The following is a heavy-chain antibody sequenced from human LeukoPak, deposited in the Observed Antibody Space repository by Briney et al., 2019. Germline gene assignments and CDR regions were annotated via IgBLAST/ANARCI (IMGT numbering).Heavy chain of an antibody. CDR1: GYTLTELS. J-gene: IGHJ4*02. CDR2: FDPEDGET. V-gene: IGHV1-24*01. Sequence: GASVKVSCKVSGYTLTELSMHWVRQAPGKGLEWMGGFDPEDGETIYAQKFQGRVTMTEDTSTDTAYMELSSLRSEGTAVYYCATRGATVTTYGYWGQGTLVTVSS. D-gene: IGHD4-11*01. CDR3: ATRGATVTTYGY.